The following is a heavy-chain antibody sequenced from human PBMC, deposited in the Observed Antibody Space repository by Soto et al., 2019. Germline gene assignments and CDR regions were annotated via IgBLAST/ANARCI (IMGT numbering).Heavy chain of an antibody. D-gene: IGHD3-16*01. CDR2: ISDGDGAT. V-gene: IGHV3-23*01. J-gene: IGHJ4*02. CDR1: GFAFSDYA. CDR3: AKGRTFLDF. Sequence: EVHLLESGGGLVQHGGSLRLSCAASGFAFSDYAMTWVRQAPGKGLEWVSDISDGDGATHYADSVKGRFTISRDDSKNTLYLQMDSLRAEDAAVYYCAKGRTFLDFWGQGTLVTVSS.